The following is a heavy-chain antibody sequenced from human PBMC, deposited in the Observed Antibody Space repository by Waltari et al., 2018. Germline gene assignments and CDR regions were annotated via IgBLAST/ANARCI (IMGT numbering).Heavy chain of an antibody. CDR2: IYHSGST. V-gene: IGHV4-38-2*02. CDR3: ARDPGDSYNLPGGHNWFDP. Sequence: QVQLQESGPGLVKPSETLSLTCAVSGYSISRGSYWGWIRPPPGKGLEWIGSIYHSGSTYYNPSLKSRVTISVDTSKNQFSLKLSSVTAADTAVYYCARDPGDSYNLPGGHNWFDPWGQGTLVTVSS. J-gene: IGHJ5*02. CDR1: GYSISRGSY. D-gene: IGHD5-12*01.